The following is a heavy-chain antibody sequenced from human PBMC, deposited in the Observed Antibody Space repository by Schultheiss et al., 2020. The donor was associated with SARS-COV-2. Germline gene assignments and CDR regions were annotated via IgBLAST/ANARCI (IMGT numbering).Heavy chain of an antibody. CDR1: GGSFSGYY. CDR2: INHSRST. Sequence: SETLSLTCAVYGGSFSGYYWSWIRQPPGKGLEWIGEINHSRSTNYNPSLKSRVTISVDTSKNQFSLKLSSVTAADTAVYYCARVEALGATGSDWFDPWGQGTLVTVSS. V-gene: IGHV4-34*01. J-gene: IGHJ5*02. D-gene: IGHD1-26*01. CDR3: ARVEALGATGSDWFDP.